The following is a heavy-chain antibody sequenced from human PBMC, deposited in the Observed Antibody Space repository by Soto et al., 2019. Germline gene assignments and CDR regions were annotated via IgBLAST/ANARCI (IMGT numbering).Heavy chain of an antibody. D-gene: IGHD2-2*01. CDR1: GFTFDDYS. CDR3: ARSTSIYYGMDV. V-gene: IGHV3-9*01. J-gene: IGHJ6*02. CDR2: ISWNSGSI. Sequence: GGSLRLSCAASGFTFDDYSMHWVRQAPGKGLEWVSGISWNSGSIGYADSVKGRFTISRDNAKNSLYLQMNSLRAEDTALYYCARSTSIYYGMDVWGQGTTVTVSS.